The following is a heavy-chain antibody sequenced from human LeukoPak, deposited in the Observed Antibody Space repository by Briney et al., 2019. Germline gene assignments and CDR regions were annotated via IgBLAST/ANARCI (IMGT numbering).Heavy chain of an antibody. D-gene: IGHD2-15*01. Sequence: SETLSPTCAVYGGSFSGYYWSWIRQPPGKGLEWIGEINHSGSTNYNPSLKSRVTISVDTSKNQFSLKLSSVTAADTAVYYCARPDGDCSGGSCYSGFYFDYWGQGTLVTVSS. CDR3: ARPDGDCSGGSCYSGFYFDY. CDR1: GGSFSGYY. V-gene: IGHV4-34*01. J-gene: IGHJ4*02. CDR2: INHSGST.